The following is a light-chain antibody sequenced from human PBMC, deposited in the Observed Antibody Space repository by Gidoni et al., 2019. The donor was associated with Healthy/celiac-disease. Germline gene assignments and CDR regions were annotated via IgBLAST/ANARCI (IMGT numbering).Light chain of an antibody. Sequence: DIVMTQSPDSLAVSLGERATINCKSSQSVLYSSNNKNYLAWYQQKPGQPPKLLIYWASPRESGVPDRFSGSGSGTDFTLTISSLQAEDVAVYYCQQYYSTPQDTFXQXTKLEIK. CDR1: QSVLYSSNNKNY. V-gene: IGKV4-1*01. CDR2: WAS. CDR3: QQYYSTPQDT. J-gene: IGKJ2*01.